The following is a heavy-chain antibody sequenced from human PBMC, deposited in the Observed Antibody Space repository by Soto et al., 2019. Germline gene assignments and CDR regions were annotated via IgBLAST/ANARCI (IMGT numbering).Heavy chain of an antibody. J-gene: IGHJ3*01. CDR3: ARDGGVVTVDAFDL. Sequence: EVQLVESGGGVVRPGGSLRLSCVASGFRFDDFGLTWVRQVPGKGPEWVAGITWNAGSKGYADSVKGRFTISRDNAKNSLHLQMDSLREEDTALYFCARDGGVVTVDAFDLLGQGTMVTVSS. CDR1: GFRFDDFG. CDR2: ITWNAGSK. V-gene: IGHV3-20*04. D-gene: IGHD3-16*01.